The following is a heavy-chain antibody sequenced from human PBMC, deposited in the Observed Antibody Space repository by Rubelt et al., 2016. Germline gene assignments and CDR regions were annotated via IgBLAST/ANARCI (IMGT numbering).Heavy chain of an antibody. CDR2: TRKDESDK. J-gene: IGHJ4*02. CDR1: GFTFSNYA. D-gene: IGHD6-13*01. CDR3: ARDLMLAAAPPSDY. V-gene: IGHV3-30*02. Sequence: VQLLESGGGLVQPGGSLRLSCAASGFTFSNYAMSWVRQAPGKGLEWVAFTRKDESDKYYADSVKGRFTISRDNSKNTLYLQMNSLRAEDTALYYCARDLMLAAAPPSDYWGQGTLVTVSS.